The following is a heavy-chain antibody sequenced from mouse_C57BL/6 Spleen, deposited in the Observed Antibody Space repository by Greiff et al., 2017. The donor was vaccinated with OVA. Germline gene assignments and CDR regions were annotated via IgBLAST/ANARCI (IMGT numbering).Heavy chain of an antibody. J-gene: IGHJ4*01. CDR3: ARHYYGSSYDAMDY. V-gene: IGHV2-9-1*01. CDR1: GFSLTSYA. CDR2: IWTGGGT. D-gene: IGHD1-1*01. Sequence: VKLVESGPGLVAPSQSLSITCTVSGFSLTSYAISWVRQPPGKGLEWLGVIWTGGGTNYNSALKSRLSISKDNSKSQVFLKMNSLQTDDTARYYCARHYYGSSYDAMDYWGQGTSVTVSS.